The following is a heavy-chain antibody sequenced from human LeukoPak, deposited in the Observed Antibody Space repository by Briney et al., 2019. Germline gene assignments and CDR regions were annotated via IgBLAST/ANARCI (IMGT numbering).Heavy chain of an antibody. CDR2: ISSTCTYI. CDR1: GFRFSSYW. V-gene: IGHV3-21*01. J-gene: IGHJ4*01. CDR3: TRDVSLSQPGGFDY. D-gene: IGHD6-13*01. Sequence: TGGSLRLSFEASGFRFSSYWMTWVRQAPGKGLEWVSTISSTCTYIYYADSVRGRFTISRDNTKNSVDLQMNSLRADDTAVYYCTRDVSLSQPGGFDYWGHGSLVTVSS.